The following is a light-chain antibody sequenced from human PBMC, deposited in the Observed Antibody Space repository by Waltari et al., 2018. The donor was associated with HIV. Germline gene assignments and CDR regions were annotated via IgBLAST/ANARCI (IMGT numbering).Light chain of an antibody. CDR1: SSDVGGYNY. V-gene: IGLV2-8*01. Sequence: QSALTQPPSASGSPGQSVTISCTGTSSDVGGYNYVSWYQQHPGKAPKRMSYEVSTRPSGFPYLFSGSKDGKTGSLTVSGRQAEDEADYYCSSYAGSNKRVFGGGTKLTVL. CDR2: EVS. CDR3: SSYAGSNKRV. J-gene: IGLJ3*02.